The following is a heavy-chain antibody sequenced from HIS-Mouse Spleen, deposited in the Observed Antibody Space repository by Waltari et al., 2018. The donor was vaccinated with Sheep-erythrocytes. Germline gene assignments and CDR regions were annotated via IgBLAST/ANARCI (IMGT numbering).Heavy chain of an antibody. D-gene: IGHD6-19*01. CDR2: INHSGST. Sequence: QVQLQQWGAGLLKPSETLSLTCAVYGGSFSGYYWSWIRQPPGKGLEWIGEINHSGSTNYNPSLKSRVTISVDTSKNQFSLKLSSVTAADTAVYYCALSVDLAGAFDIWGQRKWSPSLQ. CDR3: ALSVDLAGAFDI. CDR1: GGSFSGYY. J-gene: IGHJ3*02. V-gene: IGHV4-34*01.